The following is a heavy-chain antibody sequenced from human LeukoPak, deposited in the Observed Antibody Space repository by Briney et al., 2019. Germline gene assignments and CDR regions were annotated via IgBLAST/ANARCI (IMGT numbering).Heavy chain of an antibody. D-gene: IGHD6-19*01. CDR3: ARDREVGSGWYYSDY. CDR1: GGSISSGSYY. Sequence: SQTLSLTCTVSGGSISSGSYYWSWIRQPAGKGLEWIGRIYTSGSTNYNPSLKSRVTISVDTSKNQFSLKLSSVTAADTAVYYCARDREVGSGWYYSDYWGQGTLVTVSS. V-gene: IGHV4-61*02. CDR2: IYTSGST. J-gene: IGHJ4*02.